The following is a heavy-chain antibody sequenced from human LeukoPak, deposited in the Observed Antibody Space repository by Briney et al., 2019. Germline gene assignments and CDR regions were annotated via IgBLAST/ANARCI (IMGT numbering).Heavy chain of an antibody. D-gene: IGHD3-10*01. CDR1: GGSISSYY. CDR3: ARDLWFGESDY. Sequence: SETLSLTCTVSGGSISSYYWGWIRQPPGKGLEWIGSIYYSGSTYYNPSLKSRVTISVDTSKNQFSLKLSSVTAADTAVYYCARDLWFGESDYWGQGTLVTVSS. CDR2: IYYSGST. V-gene: IGHV4-39*01. J-gene: IGHJ4*02.